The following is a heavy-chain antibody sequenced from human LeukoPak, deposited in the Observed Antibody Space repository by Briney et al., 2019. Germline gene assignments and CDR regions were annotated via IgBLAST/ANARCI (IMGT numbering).Heavy chain of an antibody. J-gene: IGHJ1*01. CDR3: ARDPRDYYGSGSHGHFQH. D-gene: IGHD3-10*01. CDR1: GYTFTSYG. CDR2: ISAYNGNT. V-gene: IGHV1-18*01. Sequence: GASVKVSCKASGYTFTSYGISWVRQAPGQGLEWMGWISAYNGNTNYAQKLQGRVTMTTDTSTSTAYMELRSLRSDDTAVYYCARDPRDYYGSGSHGHFQHWGQGTLVTVSS.